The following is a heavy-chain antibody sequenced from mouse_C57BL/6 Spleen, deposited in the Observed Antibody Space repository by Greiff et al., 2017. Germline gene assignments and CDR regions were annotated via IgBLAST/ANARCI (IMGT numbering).Heavy chain of an antibody. V-gene: IGHV5-4*03. CDR3: ARAHYYGSSYYFDY. D-gene: IGHD1-1*01. Sequence: EVKLQESGGGLVKPGGSLKLSCAASGFTFRSYAMSWVRQTPEKRLAWVATISDGGSYTYYPDNVKGRFTISRDNAKNNLYLQMSHLKSEDTAMYYCARAHYYGSSYYFDYWGQGTTLTVSS. CDR2: ISDGGSYT. J-gene: IGHJ2*01. CDR1: GFTFRSYA.